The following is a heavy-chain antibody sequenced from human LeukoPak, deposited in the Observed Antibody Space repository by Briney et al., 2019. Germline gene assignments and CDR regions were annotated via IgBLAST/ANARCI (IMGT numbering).Heavy chain of an antibody. V-gene: IGHV4-34*01. Sequence: SETLSLTCAVYDGSFSGYYWSWIRQPPGKGLEWIGEINHSGSTNYNPSLKSRVTISVDTSKNQFSLKLSSVTAADTAVYYCARQGLRYFDWIAAFDIWGQGTMVTVSS. CDR3: ARQGLRYFDWIAAFDI. CDR2: INHSGST. D-gene: IGHD3-9*01. J-gene: IGHJ3*02. CDR1: DGSFSGYY.